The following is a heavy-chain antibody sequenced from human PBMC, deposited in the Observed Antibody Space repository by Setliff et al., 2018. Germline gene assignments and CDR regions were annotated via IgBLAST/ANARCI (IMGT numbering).Heavy chain of an antibody. CDR3: AGVYGENDLPDI. Sequence: SETLSLTCTVYGVSFSDYYWGWVRQSPGKGLDWIGEINHSGTTNYDPSLEGRISISVDTSKNQFSLKLTSVTAADTAMYYCAGVYGENDLPDIWGQGTVVTVSS. CDR2: INHSGTT. CDR1: GVSFSDYY. D-gene: IGHD4-17*01. V-gene: IGHV4-34*10. J-gene: IGHJ3*02.